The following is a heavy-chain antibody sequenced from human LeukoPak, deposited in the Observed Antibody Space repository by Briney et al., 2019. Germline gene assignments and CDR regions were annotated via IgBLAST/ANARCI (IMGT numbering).Heavy chain of an antibody. CDR1: GYTFTSYG. D-gene: IGHD3-22*01. CDR2: INPNSGGT. CDR3: ARVYYYDSSGYSHAFDI. J-gene: IGHJ3*02. V-gene: IGHV1-2*02. Sequence: ASVKVSCKASGYTFTSYGISWVRQAPGQGLEWMGWINPNSGGTNYAQKFQGRVTMTRDTSISTAYMELSRLRSDDTAVYYCARVYYYDSSGYSHAFDIWGQGTMVTVSS.